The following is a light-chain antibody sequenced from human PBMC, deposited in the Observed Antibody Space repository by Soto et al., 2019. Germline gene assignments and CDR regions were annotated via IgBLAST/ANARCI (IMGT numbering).Light chain of an antibody. CDR1: QSRCMY. Sequence: DIRMTQSPSCLCASVGDRVSMXCRASQSRCMYLIWSQQKPGKAPKVLICAASNFQSGGPPSFSGSGSGTDFTLTISSLQPEDFATYYGQQSYSTPITFGQGTRLEIK. CDR2: AAS. V-gene: IGKV1-39*01. CDR3: QQSYSTPIT. J-gene: IGKJ5*01.